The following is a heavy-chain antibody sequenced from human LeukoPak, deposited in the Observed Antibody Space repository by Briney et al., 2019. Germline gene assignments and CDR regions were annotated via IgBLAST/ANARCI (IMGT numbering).Heavy chain of an antibody. J-gene: IGHJ4*02. D-gene: IGHD6-19*01. CDR2: IIPIFGTA. CDR1: GGTFSSYA. V-gene: IGHV1-69*06. Sequence: EASVKVSCKASGGTFSSYAISWVRQAPGQGLEWMGGIIPIFGTANYAQKFQGRVTITADKSTSTAYMELSSLRSDDTAVYYCAAVAGTWYYFDYWGQGTLVTVSS. CDR3: AAVAGTWYYFDY.